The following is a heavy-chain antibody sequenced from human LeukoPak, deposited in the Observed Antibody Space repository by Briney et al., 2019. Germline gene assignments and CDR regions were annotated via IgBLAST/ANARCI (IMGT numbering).Heavy chain of an antibody. Sequence: TSETLSLTCSVSGVSISGRNYYWSWIRQPPGKGLEWLAYIYYSGSTNYNPSLKGRVTISVDTSKNQFSLKLSSVTAADTAVYYCARAGSGLDYWGQGTLVTVSS. CDR2: IYYSGST. J-gene: IGHJ4*02. CDR1: GVSISGRNYY. V-gene: IGHV4-61*01. CDR3: ARAGSGLDY. D-gene: IGHD3-22*01.